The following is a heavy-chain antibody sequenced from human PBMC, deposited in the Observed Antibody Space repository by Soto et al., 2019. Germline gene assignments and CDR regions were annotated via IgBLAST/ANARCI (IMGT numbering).Heavy chain of an antibody. D-gene: IGHD2-15*01. CDR2: INPSGGST. V-gene: IGHV1-46*03. J-gene: IGHJ4*02. CDR1: GYTFPSYY. Sequence: ASVKVSCKASGYTFPSYYMHWVRQAPGQGLEWMGIINPSGGSTSYAQKFQGRVTMTRDTSTSTVYMELSSLRSEDTAVYYCAREGRYCSGGSCYSGYFDYWGQGTLVNVSS. CDR3: AREGRYCSGGSCYSGYFDY.